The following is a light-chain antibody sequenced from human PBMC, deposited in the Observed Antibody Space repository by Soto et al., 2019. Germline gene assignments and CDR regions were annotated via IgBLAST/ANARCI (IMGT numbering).Light chain of an antibody. J-gene: IGKJ1*01. Sequence: EIVMTQSPATLSVSPGERATLSCRASQSVGSNLAWYQQKRGQAPRLLIYDASTRSTGIPARFSGSGSGTEFTLTISSLQTEDFAVYYCQQYNYWPPWTFGQGTKVEI. V-gene: IGKV3-15*01. CDR1: QSVGSN. CDR3: QQYNYWPPWT. CDR2: DAS.